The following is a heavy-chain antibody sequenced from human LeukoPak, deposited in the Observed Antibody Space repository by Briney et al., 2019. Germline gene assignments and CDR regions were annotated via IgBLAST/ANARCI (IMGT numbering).Heavy chain of an antibody. V-gene: IGHV4-34*01. D-gene: IGHD6-19*01. J-gene: IGHJ6*02. CDR1: GGPFSGYY. Sequence: PSETLSLTCAVYGGPFSGYYWSWIRQPPGKGLEWIGEINHSGSTNYNPSLKSRVTISVGTSKNQFSLKLSSVTAADTAVYYCARIMYSSGWSRGYYYYGMDVWGQGTTVTVSS. CDR2: INHSGST. CDR3: ARIMYSSGWSRGYYYYGMDV.